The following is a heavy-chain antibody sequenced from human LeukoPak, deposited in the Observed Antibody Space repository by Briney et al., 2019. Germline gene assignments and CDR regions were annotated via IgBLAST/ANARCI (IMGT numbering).Heavy chain of an antibody. Sequence: GGSLRLSCAAPGITFSNYNMNWVRQAPGKGLGWISSITSSSSYTFYADSVKGRFTISRDNSKNTLYLQMNSLRAEDTAVYYCAKDPRVYYDSSGPIWGQGTMVTVSS. CDR2: ITSSSSYT. J-gene: IGHJ3*02. CDR3: AKDPRVYYDSSGPI. D-gene: IGHD3-22*01. CDR1: GITFSNYN. V-gene: IGHV3-21*04.